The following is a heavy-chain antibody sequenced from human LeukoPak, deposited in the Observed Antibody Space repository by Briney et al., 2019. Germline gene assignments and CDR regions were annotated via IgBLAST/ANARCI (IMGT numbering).Heavy chain of an antibody. V-gene: IGHV3-11*06. CDR3: ARDRKLLWFGEFDPYYFDY. Sequence: EGSLRLSCAASGFTFSDYYMSWIRQAPGKGLEWVSYISSSSSYTNYADSVKGRFTISRDNAKNSLYLQMNSLRAEDTAVYYCARDRKLLWFGEFDPYYFDYWGQGTLVTVSS. J-gene: IGHJ4*02. CDR2: ISSSSSYT. CDR1: GFTFSDYY. D-gene: IGHD3-10*01.